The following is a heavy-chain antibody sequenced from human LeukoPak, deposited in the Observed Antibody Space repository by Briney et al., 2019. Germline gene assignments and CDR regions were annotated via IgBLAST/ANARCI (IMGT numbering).Heavy chain of an antibody. CDR1: GYTFTGYY. V-gene: IGHV1-2*04. CDR3: ARDGGSGSYYYYGMDV. Sequence: EASVTVSCKASGYTFTGYYIHWVRQAPGQGVEGMGWINPNSGGTNYAQKFQGWVTMTRDTSISTAYMELSRLRSDDTAVYYCARDGGSGSYYYYGMDVWGQGTTVTVFS. J-gene: IGHJ6*02. D-gene: IGHD3-10*01. CDR2: INPNSGGT.